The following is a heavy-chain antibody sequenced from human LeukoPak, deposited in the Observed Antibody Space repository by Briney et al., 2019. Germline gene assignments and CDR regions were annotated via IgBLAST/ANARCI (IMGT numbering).Heavy chain of an antibody. CDR3: ARDRSYGSFDY. Sequence: GGSLRLSCAASGFTFSSYSMNWVRQAPGKGLEWVADIQYDGSKKYYGDSVKGRFTISRDDSKNTLYLQMNSLRAEDTAVYYCARDRSYGSFDYWGQGTLVTVSS. V-gene: IGHV3-33*08. J-gene: IGHJ4*02. D-gene: IGHD4-17*01. CDR2: IQYDGSKK. CDR1: GFTFSSYS.